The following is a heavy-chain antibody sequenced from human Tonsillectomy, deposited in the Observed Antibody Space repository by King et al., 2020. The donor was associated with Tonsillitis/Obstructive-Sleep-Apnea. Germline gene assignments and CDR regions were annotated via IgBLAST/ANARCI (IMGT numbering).Heavy chain of an antibody. J-gene: IGHJ6*03. CDR2: IYYNGDT. Sequence: QLVESGPGLVKPSETLSLTCFVSGDSISSRSYYWGWVRQPPGKGLEWVGTIYYNGDTYYSPSLKSRVTISVDTSKNHFSLKLSSVTAADTAVYYCARHARDYPDYYYYMDVWGKGTTVTVSS. CDR3: ARHARDYPDYYYYMDV. V-gene: IGHV4-39*01. D-gene: IGHD4-11*01. CDR1: GDSISSRSYY.